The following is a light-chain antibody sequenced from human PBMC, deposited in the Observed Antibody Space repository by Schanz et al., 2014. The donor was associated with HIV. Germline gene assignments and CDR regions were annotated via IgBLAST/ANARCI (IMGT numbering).Light chain of an antibody. CDR3: QQCVTYPYT. J-gene: IGKJ2*01. CDR2: QAS. Sequence: IQMTQSPSTVSTSVGDRVTITCRASQTIGRLLAWYQQKPGRAPKLLIYQASILETGVPSRFSGSGSGTEFTLTISSLQPDDFATYYCQQCVTYPYTFGQGTTLDIK. V-gene: IGKV1-5*03. CDR1: QTIGRL.